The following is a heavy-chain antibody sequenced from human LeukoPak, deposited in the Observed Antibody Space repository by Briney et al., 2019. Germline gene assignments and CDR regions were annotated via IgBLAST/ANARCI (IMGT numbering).Heavy chain of an antibody. D-gene: IGHD2-2*01. CDR3: ARDDPGDIVVVPADY. Sequence: GGSLRLSCAASGFTFSAYAMHWVRQAPGKGLEWVSLISSDGSNERCADSVKGRFTISRDNSRSTLYLQMNTLRPEDTAVYYCARDDPGDIVVVPADYWGQGTLVTVSS. V-gene: IGHV3-30*04. CDR1: GFTFSAYA. CDR2: ISSDGSNE. J-gene: IGHJ4*02.